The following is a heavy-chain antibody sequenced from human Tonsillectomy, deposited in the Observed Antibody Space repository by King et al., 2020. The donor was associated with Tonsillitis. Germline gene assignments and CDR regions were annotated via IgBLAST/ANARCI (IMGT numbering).Heavy chain of an antibody. V-gene: IGHV1-2*02. CDR3: ARDKEVPAAMGFNYGMDV. D-gene: IGHD2-2*01. CDR1: GYTFTGHY. J-gene: IGHJ6*02. CDR2: INPNSGGT. Sequence: VQLVESGAEVKKPGASVKVSCKASGYTFTGHYMHWVRQAPGQGLEGMGWINPNSGGTNYAQKFQGRVTMTRDTSLSTAYMELSRLRSDDTAVYYCARDKEVPAAMGFNYGMDVWGQGPTVTVSS.